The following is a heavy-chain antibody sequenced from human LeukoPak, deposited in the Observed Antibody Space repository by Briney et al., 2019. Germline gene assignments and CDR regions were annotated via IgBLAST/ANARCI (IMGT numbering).Heavy chain of an antibody. CDR3: AKVGLVYYGSGSATYFDY. CDR2: ISYDGSNK. Sequence: PGRSLRFSCAASGFTFSSYGMHWVRQAPGKGLEWVAVISYDGSNKYYADSVKGRFTISRDNSKNTLYLQMNSLRAEDTAVYYCAKVGLVYYGSGSATYFDYWGQGTLVTVSS. D-gene: IGHD3-10*01. V-gene: IGHV3-30*18. CDR1: GFTFSSYG. J-gene: IGHJ4*02.